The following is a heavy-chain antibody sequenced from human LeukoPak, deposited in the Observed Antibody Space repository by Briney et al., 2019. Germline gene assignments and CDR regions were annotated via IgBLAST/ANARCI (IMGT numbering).Heavy chain of an antibody. V-gene: IGHV3-30-3*01. J-gene: IGHJ6*03. CDR3: AREYYSYDSSGYYYELRYYYYMDV. D-gene: IGHD3-22*01. CDR1: GFTFSSYA. CDR2: TSYDGSNK. Sequence: GRSLRLSCAASGFTFSSYAMHWVRQATGKGLEWVAVTSYDGSNKYYADSVKGRFTISKDNSKNTLYLQMNSLRAEDTAVYYCAREYYSYDSSGYYYELRYYYYMDVWGKGTTVTVSS.